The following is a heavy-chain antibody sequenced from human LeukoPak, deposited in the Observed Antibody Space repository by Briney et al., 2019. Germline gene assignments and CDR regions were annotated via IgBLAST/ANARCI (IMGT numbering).Heavy chain of an antibody. CDR3: AKNRASSSWYPKDYFDY. CDR1: GFTFSSYG. CDR2: ISYDGSNK. D-gene: IGHD6-13*01. V-gene: IGHV3-30*18. J-gene: IGHJ4*02. Sequence: PGGSLRLSCAASGFTFSSYGMHWVRQAPGKGLEWVAVISYDGSNKYYADSVKGRFTISRDNSKNTLYLQMNSLRAEDTAVYYCAKNRASSSWYPKDYFDYWGQGALVTVSS.